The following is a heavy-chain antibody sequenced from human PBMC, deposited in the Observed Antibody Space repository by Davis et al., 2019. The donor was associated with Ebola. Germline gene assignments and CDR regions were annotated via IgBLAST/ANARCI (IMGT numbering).Heavy chain of an antibody. CDR1: GFTFSSYA. V-gene: IGHV3-23*01. Sequence: GESLKISCAASGFTFSSYAMSWVRQAPGKGLEWVSGISGSGDSTYYAESVKGRVTISRDNPKKTLYLQMNSLRAEDTAVYYCAKDNGVVVTLYYYYGMDVWGQGTTVTVSS. D-gene: IGHD3-22*01. CDR3: AKDNGVVVTLYYYYGMDV. J-gene: IGHJ6*02. CDR2: ISGSGDST.